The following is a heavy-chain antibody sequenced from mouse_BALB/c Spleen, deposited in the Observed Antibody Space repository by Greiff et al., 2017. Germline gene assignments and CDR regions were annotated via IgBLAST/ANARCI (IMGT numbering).Heavy chain of an antibody. Sequence: QVQLQQSGAELVRPGASVTLSCKASGYTFTDYEMHWVKQTPVHGLEWIGAIDPETGGTAYNQKFKGKATLTADKSSSTAYMELRSLTSEDSAVYYCTSRAAYWGQGTLVTVSA. V-gene: IGHV1-15*01. CDR2: IDPETGGT. J-gene: IGHJ3*01. D-gene: IGHD3-1*01. CDR3: TSRAAY. CDR1: GYTFTDYE.